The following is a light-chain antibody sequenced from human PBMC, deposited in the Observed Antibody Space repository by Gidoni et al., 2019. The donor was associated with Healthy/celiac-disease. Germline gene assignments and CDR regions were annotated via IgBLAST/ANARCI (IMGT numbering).Light chain of an antibody. CDR2: AAS. Sequence: DIQMTQSPSSLSASVGDRVTITCRASQRISSYLNWYQQKPGKAPKLLIYAASSLQSGVPSRFSGSGSGTDFTLTISRLQPEDFATYYCQQSYSTLWTFGQXTKVEIK. CDR3: QQSYSTLWT. CDR1: QRISSY. J-gene: IGKJ1*01. V-gene: IGKV1-39*01.